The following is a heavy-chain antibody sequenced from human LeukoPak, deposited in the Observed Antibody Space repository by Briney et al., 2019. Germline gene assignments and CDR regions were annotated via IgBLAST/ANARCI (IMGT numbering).Heavy chain of an antibody. CDR1: GGSISSGDYY. Sequence: SETLSLTCTFSGGSISSGDYYWSWIRQPPGKGLEWIGYIYYSGSTYYNPSLKSRVTISVDTSKNQFSLKPSSVTAADTAVYYCAREPSDCSSTSCYLNYFDYWGQGTLVTVSS. J-gene: IGHJ4*02. D-gene: IGHD2-2*01. CDR3: AREPSDCSSTSCYLNYFDY. V-gene: IGHV4-30-4*08. CDR2: IYYSGST.